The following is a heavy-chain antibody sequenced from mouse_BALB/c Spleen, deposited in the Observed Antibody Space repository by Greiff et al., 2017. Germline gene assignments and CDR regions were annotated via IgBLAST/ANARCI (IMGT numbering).Heavy chain of an antibody. CDR1: GFTFSDYY. V-gene: IGHV5-4*02. CDR2: ISDGGSYT. Sequence: EVHLVESGGGLVKPGGSLKLSCAASGFTFSDYYMYWVRQTPEKRLEWVATISDGGSYTYYPDSVKGRFTISRDNAKNNLYLQMSSLKSEDTAMYYCAGDASYGSPWDFDVWGAGTTVTVSS. J-gene: IGHJ1*01. CDR3: AGDASYGSPWDFDV. D-gene: IGHD1-1*01.